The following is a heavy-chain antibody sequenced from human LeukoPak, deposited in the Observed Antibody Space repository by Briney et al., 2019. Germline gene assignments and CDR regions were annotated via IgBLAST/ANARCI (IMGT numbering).Heavy chain of an antibody. J-gene: IGHJ4*02. CDR3: ARDLASSGYYYYFDY. CDR2: IYYSGST. D-gene: IGHD3-22*01. Sequence: PSETLSLTCTVSGGSISSSSYYWGWIRQPPGKGLEWIGSIYYSGSTYYNPSLKSRVTISVDTSKNQFSLKLSSVTAADTAVYYCARDLASSGYYYYFDYWGQGTLVTVSS. CDR1: GGSISSSSYY. V-gene: IGHV4-39*07.